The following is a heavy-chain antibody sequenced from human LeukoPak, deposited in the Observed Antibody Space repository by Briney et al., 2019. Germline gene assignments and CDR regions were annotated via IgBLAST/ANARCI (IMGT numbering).Heavy chain of an antibody. D-gene: IGHD3-22*01. Sequence: ASVKVSCKASGYTFTSYGISWVRQAPGQGLEWMGWISAYNGNTKYAQKLQGRVTMTTDTSTSTAYMELRSLRSDDTAVYYCARCPYDYYDASGYYSRDYWGQGTLVTVSS. CDR3: ARCPYDYYDASGYYSRDY. V-gene: IGHV1-18*01. CDR2: ISAYNGNT. CDR1: GYTFTSYG. J-gene: IGHJ4*02.